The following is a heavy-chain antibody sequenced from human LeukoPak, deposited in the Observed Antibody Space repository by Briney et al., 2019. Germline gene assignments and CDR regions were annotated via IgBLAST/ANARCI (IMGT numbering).Heavy chain of an antibody. CDR1: GFTFSSYA. D-gene: IGHD6-19*01. Sequence: PGGSLRLSCAASGFTFSSYAMHWVRQAPGKGLEWVAVISYDGSNKYYADSVKGRFTISRDNSKNTLYLQMNSLRAEDTAVYYCAREGTRGLAVAVLGYWGQGTLVTVSS. CDR2: ISYDGSNK. V-gene: IGHV3-30*04. CDR3: AREGTRGLAVAVLGY. J-gene: IGHJ4*02.